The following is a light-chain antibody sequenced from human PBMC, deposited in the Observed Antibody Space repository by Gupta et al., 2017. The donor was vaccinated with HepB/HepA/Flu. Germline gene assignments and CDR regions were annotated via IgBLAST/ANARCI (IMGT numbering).Light chain of an antibody. CDR2: DVS. J-gene: IGLJ1*01. CDR3: SSYTTASQLPV. V-gene: IGLV2-14*03. CDR1: SSDFDGHNF. Sequence: QSALTQPASVCGSPGRSITISRPGSSSDFDGHNFVSWYQQHPGRPPQLIHDDVSHRPSGIAHRFSGSKSGVTAPLTISEHQKDEADYHCSSYTTASQLPVFGTGTTVSVL.